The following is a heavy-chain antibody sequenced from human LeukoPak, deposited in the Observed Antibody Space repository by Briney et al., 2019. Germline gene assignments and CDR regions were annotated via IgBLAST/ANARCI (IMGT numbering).Heavy chain of an antibody. CDR1: GGTFSSYA. D-gene: IGHD3-22*01. CDR3: ARITYDSSGYYYNFQH. Sequence: SVKVPCKASGGTFSSYAISWVRQAPGQGLEWMGGIIPIFDTANYAQKFQGRVTITTDESTSTAYMELNSLRSEDTAVYYCARITYDSSGYYYNFQHWGQGTLVTVSS. V-gene: IGHV1-69*05. J-gene: IGHJ1*01. CDR2: IIPIFDTA.